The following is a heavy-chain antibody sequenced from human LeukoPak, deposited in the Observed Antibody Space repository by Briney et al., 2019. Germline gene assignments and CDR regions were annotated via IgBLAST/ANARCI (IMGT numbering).Heavy chain of an antibody. Sequence: SETLSLTCTVSGGSISSSSYYWGWIRQPPGKGLEWIGSIYYTGNTYYNPSLKSRVTMSVDTSKNQFSLKLSSVTAADTAVYYCAREGYSSSWYGDFDYWGQGTLVTVSS. J-gene: IGHJ4*02. CDR3: AREGYSSSWYGDFDY. CDR1: GGSISSSSYY. CDR2: IYYTGNT. V-gene: IGHV4-39*07. D-gene: IGHD6-13*01.